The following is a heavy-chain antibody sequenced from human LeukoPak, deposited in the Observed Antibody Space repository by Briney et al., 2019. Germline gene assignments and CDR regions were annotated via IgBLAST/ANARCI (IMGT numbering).Heavy chain of an antibody. V-gene: IGHV3-33*01. D-gene: IGHD6-19*01. CDR3: ARDKSSGWYPYYFDY. CDR2: IWYDGSDK. J-gene: IGHJ4*02. CDR1: GFTFSSNG. Sequence: QPGGSLRLSCAASGFTFSSNGMHWVRQAPGKGLEWVALIWYDGSDKYYGDSVKGRFTISRDNSKNTLYLQMNSLRAEDTAVYYCARDKSSGWYPYYFDYWGQGTLVTVSS.